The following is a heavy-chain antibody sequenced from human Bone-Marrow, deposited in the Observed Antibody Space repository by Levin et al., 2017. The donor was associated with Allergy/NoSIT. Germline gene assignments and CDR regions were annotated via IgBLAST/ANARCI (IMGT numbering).Heavy chain of an antibody. V-gene: IGHV3-21*01. CDR2: ISSSSSSI. Sequence: GGSLRLSCAASGFTFTGYAMNWVRQAPGKGLEWVSSISSSSSSIYYADSVKGRFTISRNSAKTSVYLQMNSLRTEDTAVYFCTRDRKGVGSDLATYYFDDRGQGTLVTVSS. D-gene: IGHD1-26*01. CDR1: GFTFTGYA. J-gene: IGHJ4*02. CDR3: TRDRKGVGSDLATYYFDD.